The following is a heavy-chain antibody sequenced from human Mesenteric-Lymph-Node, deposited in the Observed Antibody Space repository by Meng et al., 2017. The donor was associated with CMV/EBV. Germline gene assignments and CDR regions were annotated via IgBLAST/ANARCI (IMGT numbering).Heavy chain of an antibody. Sequence: GESLKISCAATFTFSKYWMHWVRQAPGKGLVWVSRIISDEGTTIYADSVKGRFTISRDNSKNTLYLQMKNLRPEDTALYYCAKVNTEYCSSVSCPKGGFDPWGQGTLVTVSS. CDR2: IISDEGTT. V-gene: IGHV3-74*01. CDR1: FTFSKYW. D-gene: IGHD2-2*01. CDR3: AKVNTEYCSSVSCPKGGFDP. J-gene: IGHJ5*02.